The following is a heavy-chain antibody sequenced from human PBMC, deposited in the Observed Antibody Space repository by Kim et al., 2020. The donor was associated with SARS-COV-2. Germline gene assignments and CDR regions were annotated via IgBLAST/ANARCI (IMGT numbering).Heavy chain of an antibody. Sequence: GGSLRLSCAASGFTFSSYAMSWVRQAPGKGLEWVSAISGSGGSTYYADSVKGRFTISRDNSKNTLYLQMNSLRAEDTAVYYCAKATESGYDYYYYGMDVWGQGTTVTVSS. D-gene: IGHD5-12*01. CDR1: GFTFSSYA. V-gene: IGHV3-23*01. J-gene: IGHJ6*02. CDR2: ISGSGGST. CDR3: AKATESGYDYYYYGMDV.